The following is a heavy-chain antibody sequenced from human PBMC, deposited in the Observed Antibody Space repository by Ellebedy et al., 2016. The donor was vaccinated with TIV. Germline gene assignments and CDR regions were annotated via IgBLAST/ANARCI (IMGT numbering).Heavy chain of an antibody. CDR3: ARDQGGYGVGGGMDV. Sequence: GSLRLXXTVSGCSISSYDWSWIRQPPGKGLEWIGYIYYSGSTNYNPSLKSRVTISVDTSKNQFSLKLSSVTAADTAVYYCARDQGGYGVGGGMDVWGQGTTVTVSS. J-gene: IGHJ6*02. CDR1: GCSISSYD. V-gene: IGHV4-59*01. D-gene: IGHD5-12*01. CDR2: IYYSGST.